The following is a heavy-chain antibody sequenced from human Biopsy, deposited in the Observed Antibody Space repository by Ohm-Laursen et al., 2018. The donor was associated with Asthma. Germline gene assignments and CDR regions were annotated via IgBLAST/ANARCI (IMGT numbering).Heavy chain of an antibody. Sequence: GPSVKVSCKSLGGTFNTYVIGWVRQAPGQGLEWMGGINSVFGTTTYPQKFQDRVTITADDSTSTVYMELSSLRSGDTAVYYCARKAGSCISRTCYSLDFWGQGTLVTVSS. CDR2: INSVFGTT. V-gene: IGHV1-69*01. J-gene: IGHJ4*02. D-gene: IGHD2-2*01. CDR3: ARKAGSCISRTCYSLDF. CDR1: GGTFNTYV.